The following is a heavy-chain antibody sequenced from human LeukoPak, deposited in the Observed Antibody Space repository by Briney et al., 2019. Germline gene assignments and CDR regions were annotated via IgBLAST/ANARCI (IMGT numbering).Heavy chain of an antibody. CDR3: ARAPYDYVWGSYRLNWFDP. CDR1: GGSFSGYY. J-gene: IGHJ5*02. V-gene: IGHV4-34*01. CDR2: INHSGST. Sequence: PSETLSLTCAVYGGSFSGYYWSWIRQPPGKGLEWIGEINHSGSTNYNPSLKSRVTISVDTSKNQFPLKLSSVTAADTAVYYCARAPYDYVWGSYRLNWFDPWGQGTLVTVSS. D-gene: IGHD3-16*02.